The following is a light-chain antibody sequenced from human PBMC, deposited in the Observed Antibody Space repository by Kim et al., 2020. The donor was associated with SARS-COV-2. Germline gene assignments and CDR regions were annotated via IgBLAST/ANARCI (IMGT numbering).Light chain of an antibody. Sequence: GQSITLSCTGTNRDVGGYDYVFWYQQQPGKAPRLMISDVIQRPPGVSNRFSGSKSGNTASLTISGLQAEDEADYYCCSYTRGSTYVFGSGTKVTVL. CDR1: NRDVGGYDY. J-gene: IGLJ1*01. CDR3: CSYTRGSTYV. CDR2: DVI. V-gene: IGLV2-14*03.